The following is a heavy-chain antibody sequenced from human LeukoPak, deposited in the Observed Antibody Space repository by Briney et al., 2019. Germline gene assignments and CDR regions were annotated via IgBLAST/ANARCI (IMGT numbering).Heavy chain of an antibody. CDR3: VRSVLS. Sequence: PGGSLRLSCAGSGFIFSAFWMSWVRQAPGKGLEWVANIKTDGSDKYYVASVNGRFTISRDNAKNSLYLQMDSLRAEDTAVYFCVRSVLSWGQGTRVTVSS. V-gene: IGHV3-7*01. J-gene: IGHJ5*02. CDR2: IKTDGSDK. CDR1: GFIFSAFW. D-gene: IGHD4/OR15-4a*01.